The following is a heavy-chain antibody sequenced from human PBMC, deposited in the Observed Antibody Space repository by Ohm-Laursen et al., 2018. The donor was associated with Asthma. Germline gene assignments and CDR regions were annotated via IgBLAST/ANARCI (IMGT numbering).Heavy chain of an antibody. J-gene: IGHJ4*02. CDR3: ARDVWRYYDMDY. CDR1: GFTFSSYA. V-gene: IGHV3-30*04. CDR2: MSYDGSNK. D-gene: IGHD3-9*01. Sequence: SLRLSCAASGFTFSSYAMHWVRQAPGKGLEWVAVMSYDGSNKYYADSVRGRFTISRDSSKNTLYLQMKSLRAEDTAVYYCARDVWRYYDMDYWGQGTLVTVSS.